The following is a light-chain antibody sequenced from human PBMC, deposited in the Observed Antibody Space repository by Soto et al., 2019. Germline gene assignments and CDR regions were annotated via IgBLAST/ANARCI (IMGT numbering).Light chain of an antibody. Sequence: AIRMTQSSIPPPSTSRGQSNITFWAGQGINNYLVWYQQKPGKAPRVLIHAASTLQGGVSSRFSGSGSGTDFTLTISSLQSEDFATYYCQQYYSYPWTFGQGTKV. CDR3: QQYYSYPWT. CDR2: AAS. V-gene: IGKV1-8*01. J-gene: IGKJ1*01. CDR1: QGINNY.